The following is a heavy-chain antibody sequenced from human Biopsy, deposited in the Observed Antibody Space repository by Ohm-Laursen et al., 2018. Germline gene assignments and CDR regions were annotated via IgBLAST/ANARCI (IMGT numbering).Heavy chain of an antibody. D-gene: IGHD2-8*01. CDR1: TGTFNSYG. J-gene: IGHJ4*02. Sequence: SVKVSCKAPTGTFNSYGIIWVRQAPGQGLEWLGCINCKTGATNYAQKFQSTVTMTRDTSISTAYLALGSLRSADTAIYYCARDPLNGHKHFDYWGQGSLVTVSS. CDR3: ARDPLNGHKHFDY. V-gene: IGHV1-2*02. CDR2: INCKTGAT.